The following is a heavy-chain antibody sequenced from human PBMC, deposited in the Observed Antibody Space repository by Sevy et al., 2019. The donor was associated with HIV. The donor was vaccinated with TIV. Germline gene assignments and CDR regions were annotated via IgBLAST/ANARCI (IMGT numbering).Heavy chain of an antibody. Sequence: GGSLRLSCAASGFTFSNAWMSWVRQAPGKGLEWVGRIKSKTDGGTTDYAAPVKGRFTISRDDSKNTLYLQMNSLKTXXXXXXXXTTDRVRSIAVSGTYYYDSSGMDVWGQGTTVTVSS. CDR3: TTDRVRSIAVSGTYYYDSSGMDV. CDR1: GFTFSNAW. D-gene: IGHD3-22*01. J-gene: IGHJ6*02. V-gene: IGHV3-15*01. CDR2: IKSKTDGGTT.